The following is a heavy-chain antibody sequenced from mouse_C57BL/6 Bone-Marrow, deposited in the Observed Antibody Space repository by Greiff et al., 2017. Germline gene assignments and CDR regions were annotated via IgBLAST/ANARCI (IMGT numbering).Heavy chain of an antibody. V-gene: IGHV1-55*01. CDR2: IYPTSGRT. D-gene: IGHD4-1*01. Sequence: VQLQQSGAELVKPGASVKMSCKASGYTFTSYWITWVKQRPGQGLEWIGDIYPTSGRTNYNEKFKSKAILTVDTSSNTAYMQRSSLTSEDSAVFDCARSGPLGRSFDYWGQGTTLTVSS. CDR3: ARSGPLGRSFDY. J-gene: IGHJ2*01. CDR1: GYTFTSYW.